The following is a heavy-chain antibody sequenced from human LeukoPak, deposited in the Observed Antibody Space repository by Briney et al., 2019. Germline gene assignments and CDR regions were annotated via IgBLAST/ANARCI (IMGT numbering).Heavy chain of an antibody. J-gene: IGHJ3*02. D-gene: IGHD1-14*01. Sequence: ASVKVSCKVSGYTLTELSMHWVRQAPGKGLEWMGGFDPEDGETTYAQKFQGRVTMTEDTSTDTAYMELSSLRSEDTAVYYCATDALTGPGRETNVAFDIWGQGTMVTVSS. CDR1: GYTLTELS. CDR2: FDPEDGET. CDR3: ATDALTGPGRETNVAFDI. V-gene: IGHV1-24*01.